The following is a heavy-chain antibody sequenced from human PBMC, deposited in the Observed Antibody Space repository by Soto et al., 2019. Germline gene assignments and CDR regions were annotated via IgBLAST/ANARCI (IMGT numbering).Heavy chain of an antibody. CDR3: ARGQDYDILTGYYIPFDY. CDR1: GFTFSSYA. Sequence: GGSLRLSCAASGFTFSSYAMHWVRQAPGKGLEWVAVISYDGSNKYYADSVKGRFTISRDNSKNTLYLQMNSLRAEDTAVYYCARGQDYDILTGYYIPFDYWGQGTLVTVSS. CDR2: ISYDGSNK. D-gene: IGHD3-9*01. V-gene: IGHV3-30*14. J-gene: IGHJ4*02.